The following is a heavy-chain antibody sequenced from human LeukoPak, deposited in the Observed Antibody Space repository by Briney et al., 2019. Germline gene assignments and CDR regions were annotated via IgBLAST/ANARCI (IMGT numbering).Heavy chain of an antibody. CDR2: INSDGSST. Sequence: GGSLRLSCAASGFTFSSYWMHWVRQAPGKGLVWVSRINSDGSSTSYADPVKGRFTISRDNAKNTLYLQMNSLRAEDTAVYYCAREVRGSTIYYWGQGTLVTVSS. V-gene: IGHV3-74*01. J-gene: IGHJ4*02. D-gene: IGHD5-24*01. CDR1: GFTFSSYW. CDR3: AREVRGSTIYY.